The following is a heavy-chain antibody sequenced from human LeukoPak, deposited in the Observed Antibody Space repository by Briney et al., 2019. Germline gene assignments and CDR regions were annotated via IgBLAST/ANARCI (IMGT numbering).Heavy chain of an antibody. Sequence: TGESLKISCKGSGYSFTSYWIGWVRQPPGKGLEWMGIIYPGESHTRYSPSFQGQVIISADKSISTAYLQWSNLKASDTAMYYCARQENDDDGFDIWGQGTMVTVSS. V-gene: IGHV5-51*01. J-gene: IGHJ3*02. D-gene: IGHD1-1*01. CDR2: IYPGESHT. CDR1: GYSFTSYW. CDR3: ARQENDDDGFDI.